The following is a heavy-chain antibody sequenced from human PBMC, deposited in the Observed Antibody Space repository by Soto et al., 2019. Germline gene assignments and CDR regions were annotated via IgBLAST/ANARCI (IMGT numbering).Heavy chain of an antibody. CDR3: AKDLVNIVVVTAMGYYYGMDV. CDR2: ISYDGSNK. J-gene: IGHJ6*02. D-gene: IGHD2-21*02. CDR1: GFTFSSYG. Sequence: QVQLVESGGGVVQPGRSLRLSCAASGFTFSSYGMHWVHQAPGKGLEWVAVISYDGSNKYYADSVKGRFTISRDNSKNTLYLQMNSPRAEDTAVYYCAKDLVNIVVVTAMGYYYGMDVWGQGTTVTVSS. V-gene: IGHV3-30*18.